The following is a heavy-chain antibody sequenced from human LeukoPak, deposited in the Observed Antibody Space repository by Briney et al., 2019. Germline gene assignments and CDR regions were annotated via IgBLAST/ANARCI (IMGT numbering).Heavy chain of an antibody. CDR3: TIGSSSGSLAY. V-gene: IGHV4-4*07. CDR2: IYTDGST. CDR1: GASVNDNY. Sequence: SETLSLTCTVSGASVNDNYWSWSRQPAGKTLERIGRIYTDGSTNYNPSLKSRVAISVDTSTNQFSLFLRSVTAADTAIYYCTIGSSSGSLAYWGQGTLVTVSS. J-gene: IGHJ4*02. D-gene: IGHD2-15*01.